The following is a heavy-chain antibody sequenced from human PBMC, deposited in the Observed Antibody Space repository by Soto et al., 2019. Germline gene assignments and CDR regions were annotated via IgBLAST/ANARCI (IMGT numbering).Heavy chain of an antibody. CDR3: ARDRDYYGSGSHPKEYYGMDV. J-gene: IGHJ6*02. V-gene: IGHV4-30-4*01. Sequence: QVQLQESGPGLVKPSQTLSLTCTVSGGSISSGDYYWSWIRQPPGKGLEWIGYIYYSGSTYYNPSLKSRVTIAVDTSKTQFSLKLSAVTAADTAVYYCARDRDYYGSGSHPKEYYGMDVWGQGTTVTVSS. CDR1: GGSISSGDYY. D-gene: IGHD3-10*01. CDR2: IYYSGST.